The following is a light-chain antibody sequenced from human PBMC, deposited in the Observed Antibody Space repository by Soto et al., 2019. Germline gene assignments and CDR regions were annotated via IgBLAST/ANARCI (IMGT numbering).Light chain of an antibody. Sequence: DSQVTQATSTLSEYVIDRATSSYRASQSISSWLAWYQQKPGKAPKPLIYDASSLESGVPSRFSGSGSGTEITLTISSLQPDDFATYYCQQYNSYSWTFGQGTKVDIK. J-gene: IGKJ1*01. CDR3: QQYNSYSWT. CDR1: QSISSW. V-gene: IGKV1-5*01. CDR2: DAS.